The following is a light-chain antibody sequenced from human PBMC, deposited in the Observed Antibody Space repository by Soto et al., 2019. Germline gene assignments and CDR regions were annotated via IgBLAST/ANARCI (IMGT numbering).Light chain of an antibody. CDR3: LQDYDYPWT. CDR2: GIS. CDR1: QGVGSD. Sequence: AIQMTQSPSSLSASVGDRVTITCRASQGVGSDFGWYQQKPGKAPKVLIYGISGLHSGVPSRFSGSGSGTDFTLTITSLQPEDIATYYCLQDYDYPWTFGQGTKVDIK. J-gene: IGKJ1*01. V-gene: IGKV1-6*01.